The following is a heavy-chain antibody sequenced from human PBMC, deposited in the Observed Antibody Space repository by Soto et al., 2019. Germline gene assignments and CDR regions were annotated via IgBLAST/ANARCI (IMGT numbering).Heavy chain of an antibody. CDR2: IRSKANSYAT. Sequence: PGGSLRLSCAASGFTFSGSAMHWVRQASGKGLEWVGRIRSKANSYATAYAASVKGRFTISRDDSKNTAYLQMNSLKTEDTAVYYCTSPILKEGTKIAVAGTDFGRYYGMDVWGQGTTVTVSS. V-gene: IGHV3-73*01. D-gene: IGHD6-19*01. CDR3: TSPILKEGTKIAVAGTDFGRYYGMDV. J-gene: IGHJ6*02. CDR1: GFTFSGSA.